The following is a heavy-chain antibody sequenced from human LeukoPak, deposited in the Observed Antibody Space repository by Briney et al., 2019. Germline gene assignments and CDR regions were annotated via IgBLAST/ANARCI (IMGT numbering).Heavy chain of an antibody. D-gene: IGHD1-26*01. J-gene: IGHJ5*02. V-gene: IGHV1-46*01. CDR3: ARDNSVGDYAWWFDP. CDR2: INPSGGTT. CDR1: GYTFTSYY. Sequence: GASVKVSCKASGYTFTSYYMHWVRQAPGQGLEWMGLINPSGGTTRYAQKFQGRVTMTRDLSTSTDYMELSSLRSDDTAVYFRARDNSVGDYAWWFDPWGQGTLVTVSS.